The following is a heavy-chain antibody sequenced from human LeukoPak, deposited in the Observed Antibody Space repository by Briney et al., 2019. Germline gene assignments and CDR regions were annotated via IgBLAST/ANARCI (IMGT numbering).Heavy chain of an antibody. Sequence: PSEPLSLPCTVSGGSINSSSYYWGWIRQPPGKGLEWIGSIYYSGSTYYNPSLKSRVTISVDTSKNQFSLKLSSVTAADTAVYYCARRAGLFDAFDIWGQGTMVTVSS. CDR1: GGSINSSSYY. CDR2: IYYSGST. CDR3: ARRAGLFDAFDI. J-gene: IGHJ3*02. D-gene: IGHD1-14*01. V-gene: IGHV4-39*01.